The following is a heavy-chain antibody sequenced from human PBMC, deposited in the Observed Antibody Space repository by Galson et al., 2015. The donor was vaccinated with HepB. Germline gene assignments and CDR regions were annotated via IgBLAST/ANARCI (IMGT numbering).Heavy chain of an antibody. CDR3: AKDLAVAGTVGFDY. CDR1: GFTFSSYA. Sequence: LRLSCAASGFTFSSYAMSWVRQAPGKGLEWVSAISGSGGSTYYADSVKGRFTISRDNSKNTLYLQMNSLRAEDTAVYYCAKDLAVAGTVGFDYWGQGTLVTVSS. CDR2: ISGSGGST. J-gene: IGHJ4*02. D-gene: IGHD6-19*01. V-gene: IGHV3-23*01.